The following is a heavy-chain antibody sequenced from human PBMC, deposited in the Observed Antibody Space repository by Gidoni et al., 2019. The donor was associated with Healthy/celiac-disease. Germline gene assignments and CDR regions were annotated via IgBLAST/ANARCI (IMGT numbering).Heavy chain of an antibody. D-gene: IGHD2-2*01. J-gene: IGHJ2*01. Sequence: EVQLVESGGGLVQPGGSLSLSCAASGFTFSSYCLSWVRQAPGKGLEWVANIKQDGSEKYYVDSVKGRFTISRDNAKNSLYLQMNSLRAEDTAVYYCASTPSHCSSTSCRSYWYFDLWGRGTLVTVSS. CDR3: ASTPSHCSSTSCRSYWYFDL. CDR2: IKQDGSEK. CDR1: GFTFSSYC. V-gene: IGHV3-7*01.